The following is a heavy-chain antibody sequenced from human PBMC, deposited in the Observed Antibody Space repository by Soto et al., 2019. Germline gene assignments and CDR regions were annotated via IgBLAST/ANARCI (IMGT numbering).Heavy chain of an antibody. CDR3: ARGVTMRVTLQRDAPDKYYFDS. CDR2: INHSGST. D-gene: IGHD3-22*01. Sequence: SETLSLTCAVYGGSFSGHYWSCIRQPPGKGLEWIVEINHSGSTNYNPSLKSRVTISVDTPKNQFSLKLISVTAPDTAVYYCARGVTMRVTLQRDAPDKYYFDSWGQGTLVTVSS. CDR1: GGSFSGHY. J-gene: IGHJ4*02. V-gene: IGHV4-34*01.